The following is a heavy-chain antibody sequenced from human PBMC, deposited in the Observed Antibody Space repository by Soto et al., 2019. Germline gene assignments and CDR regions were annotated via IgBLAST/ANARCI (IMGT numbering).Heavy chain of an antibody. V-gene: IGHV1-24*01. CDR3: XLDXDILTGYAXXDI. D-gene: IGHD3-9*01. CDR2: FDPEDGET. J-gene: IGHJ3*02. Sequence: QVQLVQSGAEVKKPGASVKVSCKVSGYTLTELSMHWVRQAPGKGLEWMGGFDPEDGETIYAXXXXXRVTXXXXXXXXXXXXXXXXXXXXXXXXXXCXLDXDILTGYAXXDIWGQGTMVTVSS. CDR1: GYTLTELS.